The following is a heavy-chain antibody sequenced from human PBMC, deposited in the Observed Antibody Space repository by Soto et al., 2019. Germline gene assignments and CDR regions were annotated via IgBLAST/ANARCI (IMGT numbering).Heavy chain of an antibody. CDR1: GFTFSSYA. V-gene: IGHV3-23*01. Sequence: GGSLRLSCAASGFTFSSYAMSWVRQAPGKGLEWVSAISGSGGSTYYADSVKGRFTISRDNSKNTLYLQMNSLRAEDTAVYYCAKDLQVATIKGAYYYYYYYMDVWGKGTTVTVSS. CDR3: AKDLQVATIKGAYYYYYYYMDV. J-gene: IGHJ6*03. D-gene: IGHD5-12*01. CDR2: ISGSGGST.